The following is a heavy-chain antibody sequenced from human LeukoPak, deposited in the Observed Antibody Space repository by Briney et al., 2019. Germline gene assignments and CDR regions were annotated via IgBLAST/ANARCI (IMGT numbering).Heavy chain of an antibody. D-gene: IGHD3-22*01. CDR3: ARGRYDSSGYQRAFDI. CDR1: GYTFTGYY. Sequence: ASVKVSCKASGYTFTGYYMHWVRQAPGQGLEWMGRINPNSGGTNYAQKFQGRVTMTRDTSISTAYMEPSRLRSDDTAVYYCARGRYDSSGYQRAFDIWGQGTMVTVSS. CDR2: INPNSGGT. J-gene: IGHJ3*02. V-gene: IGHV1-2*06.